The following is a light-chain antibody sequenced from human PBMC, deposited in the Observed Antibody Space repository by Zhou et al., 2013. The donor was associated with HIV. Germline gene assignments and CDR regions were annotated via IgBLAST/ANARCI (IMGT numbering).Light chain of an antibody. V-gene: IGKV3-15*01. CDR1: QSVSSN. CDR3: QQYNNWRT. CDR2: GAS. Sequence: EILMTQSPATLSVSPGERATLSCRASQSVSSNLAWYQQKPGQAPGLLIYGASTRATGIPARFSGNGSGTEFTLTISSMQSEDSAVYYCQQYNNWRTFGQGTKVEIK. J-gene: IGKJ1*01.